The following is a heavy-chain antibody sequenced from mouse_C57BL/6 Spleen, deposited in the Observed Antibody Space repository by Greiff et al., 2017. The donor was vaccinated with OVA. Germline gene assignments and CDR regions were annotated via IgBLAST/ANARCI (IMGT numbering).Heavy chain of an antibody. J-gene: IGHJ4*01. V-gene: IGHV1-22*01. CDR3: ARPGTFYAMDY. CDR1: GYTFTDYN. CDR2: INPNNGGT. D-gene: IGHD5-1*01. Sequence: EVKLMESGPELVKPGASVKMSCKASGYTFTDYNMHWVKQSHGKSLEWIGYINPNNGGTSYNQKFKGKATLTVNKSSSTAYMELRSLTSEDSAVYYCARPGTFYAMDYWGQGTSVTVSS.